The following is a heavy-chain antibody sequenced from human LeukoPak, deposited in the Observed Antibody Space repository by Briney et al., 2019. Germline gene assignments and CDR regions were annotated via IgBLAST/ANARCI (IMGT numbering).Heavy chain of an antibody. J-gene: IGHJ4*02. Sequence: PSETLSLTCTVYGGSCDDYYCTWIRQPPGKGLEWIGEIHPSGTFYYNSSLRSRATISIDTSKTQFSLRLTSVTAADTAFYYCARGRDRSKAGDHRGQGTLVTVSS. CDR1: GGSCDDYY. V-gene: IGHV4-34*01. D-gene: IGHD5-24*01. CDR2: IHPSGTF. CDR3: ARGRDRSKAGDH.